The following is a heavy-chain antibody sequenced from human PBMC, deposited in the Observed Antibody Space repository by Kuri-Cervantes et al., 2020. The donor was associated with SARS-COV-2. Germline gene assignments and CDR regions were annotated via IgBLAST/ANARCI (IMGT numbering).Heavy chain of an antibody. V-gene: IGHV4-39*01. CDR2: IYYSGST. CDR3: ARRRYYDSSGYYDGFDAFDI. Sequence: ESLKISCTVSGGSISSSSYYWGWIRQPPGKGLEWIGSIYYSGSTYYNPSLKSRVTISVDTSKNQFSLKLSSVTAADTAVYYCARRRYYDSSGYYDGFDAFDIWGQATMATVSS. CDR1: GGSISSSSYY. J-gene: IGHJ3*02. D-gene: IGHD3-22*01.